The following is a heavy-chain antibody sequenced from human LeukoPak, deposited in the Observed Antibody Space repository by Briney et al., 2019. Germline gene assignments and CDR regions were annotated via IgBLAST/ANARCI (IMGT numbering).Heavy chain of an antibody. V-gene: IGHV3-21*01. CDR2: ISSSSSYI. CDR1: GFTFSSYG. J-gene: IGHJ3*02. Sequence: PGGSLRLSCAASGFTFSSYGMNWVRQAPGKGLEWVSSISSSSSYIYYADSVKGRFTISRDNAKNSLYLQMNSLRAEDTAVYYCAGGQLVTNDAFDIWGQGTMVTVSS. CDR3: AGGQLVTNDAFDI. D-gene: IGHD6-13*01.